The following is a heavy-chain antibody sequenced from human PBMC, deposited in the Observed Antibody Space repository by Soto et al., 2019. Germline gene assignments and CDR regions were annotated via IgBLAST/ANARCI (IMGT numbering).Heavy chain of an antibody. D-gene: IGHD3-10*01. V-gene: IGHV1-3*01. Sequence: ASVKVSCKASGYTFTSYAMHWVRQAPGQRLEWMGWINAGNGNTKYSQKFQGRVTITRDTSASTAYMELNSLRAEDTAVYYCARLGPYASWTYSFRHNRFDPWGQGTLVTVSS. J-gene: IGHJ5*02. CDR1: GYTFTSYA. CDR3: ARLGPYASWTYSFRHNRFDP. CDR2: INAGNGNT.